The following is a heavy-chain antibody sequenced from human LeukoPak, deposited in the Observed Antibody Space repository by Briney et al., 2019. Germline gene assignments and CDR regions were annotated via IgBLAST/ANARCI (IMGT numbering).Heavy chain of an antibody. Sequence: ASVKVSCKASGGTFSSYAISWVRQAPGQGLEWMGRIIPILGIANYAQKFQGRVTMTRNTSISTAYMELSSLRSEDTAVYYCARATRITIFGVVMGFGYWGQGTLVTVSS. D-gene: IGHD3-3*01. CDR2: IIPILGIA. CDR1: GGTFSSYA. V-gene: IGHV1-69*04. CDR3: ARATRITIFGVVMGFGY. J-gene: IGHJ4*02.